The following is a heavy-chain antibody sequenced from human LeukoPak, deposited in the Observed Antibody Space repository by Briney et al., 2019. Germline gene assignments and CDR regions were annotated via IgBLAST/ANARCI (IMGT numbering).Heavy chain of an antibody. CDR3: AKEIYIYSSGWYYFDY. D-gene: IGHD6-19*01. CDR1: GFTFDDYA. V-gene: IGHV3-9*01. Sequence: PGGSLRLSCAASGFTFDDYAMHWVRQAPGKGLEWVSGISWNSGSIGYADSVKGRFTISRDNSKNTLYLQMNSLRAEDTAVYYCAKEIYIYSSGWYYFDYWGQGTLVTVSS. J-gene: IGHJ4*02. CDR2: ISWNSGSI.